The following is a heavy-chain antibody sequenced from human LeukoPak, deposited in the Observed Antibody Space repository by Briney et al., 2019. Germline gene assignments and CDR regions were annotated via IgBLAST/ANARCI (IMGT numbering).Heavy chain of an antibody. CDR1: GFTFSSYG. V-gene: IGHV3-30*18. CDR2: ISYDGSNK. J-gene: IGHJ5*02. D-gene: IGHD2-15*01. CDR3: AKETQRYCSGGSCPGGFDP. Sequence: PGGSLRLSCAASGFTFSSYGMHWVRQAPGKGLEWVAVISYDGSNKYYADSVKGRFTISRDNSKNTLYLQMNSLRAEDTAVYYCAKETQRYCSGGSCPGGFDPWGQGTLVTVSS.